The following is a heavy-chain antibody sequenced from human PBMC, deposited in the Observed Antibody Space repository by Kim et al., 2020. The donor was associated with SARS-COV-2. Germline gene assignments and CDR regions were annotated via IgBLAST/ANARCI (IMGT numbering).Heavy chain of an antibody. CDR2: IKQDGSEK. Sequence: GGSLRLSCAASGFTFSSYWMSWVRQAPGKGLEWVANIKQDGSEKYYVDSVKGRFTISRDNAKNSLYLQMNSLRAEDTAVYYCATLRDYSKGWWGYYYYGMDVWGQGTTVTVSS. CDR3: ATLRDYSKGWWGYYYYGMDV. CDR1: GFTFSSYW. V-gene: IGHV3-7*01. J-gene: IGHJ6*02. D-gene: IGHD4-4*01.